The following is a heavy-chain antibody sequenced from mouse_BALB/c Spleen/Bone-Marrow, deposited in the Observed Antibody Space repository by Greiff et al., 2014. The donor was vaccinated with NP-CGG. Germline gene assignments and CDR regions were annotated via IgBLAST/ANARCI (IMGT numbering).Heavy chain of an antibody. V-gene: IGHV1-54*01. J-gene: IGHJ4*01. Sequence: QVQLQQSGAELVRPGTSVKVSCKASGYAFTNYLIEWVKQRPGQGLEWIGVINPGSGGTNYNEKFKGKATLTADKSSSTAYMQRSSLTYDDSADYFCARWDYALDYWGQGTSVTVSS. CDR1: GYAFTNYL. CDR3: ARWDYALDY. CDR2: INPGSGGT.